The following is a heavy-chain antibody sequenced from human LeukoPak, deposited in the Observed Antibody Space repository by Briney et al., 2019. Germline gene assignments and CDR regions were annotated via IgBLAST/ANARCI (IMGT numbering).Heavy chain of an antibody. CDR1: GGSISSYY. Sequence: TSETLSLTCTVSGGSISSYYWSWIRQPPGKGLEWIGYIYNSVSTNYNPSLKSRVTISVDTSKNQFSLRLSSVTAADTAVYYCARDVDSSGYSLDYWGQGTLVTVSS. J-gene: IGHJ4*02. CDR2: IYNSVST. V-gene: IGHV4-59*01. D-gene: IGHD3-22*01. CDR3: ARDVDSSGYSLDY.